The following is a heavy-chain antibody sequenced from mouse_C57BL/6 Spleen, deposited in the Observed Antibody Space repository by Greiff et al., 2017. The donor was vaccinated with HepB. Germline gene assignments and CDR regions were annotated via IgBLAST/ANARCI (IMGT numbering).Heavy chain of an antibody. CDR3: ARAYYYGSSSYAMDY. J-gene: IGHJ4*01. D-gene: IGHD1-1*01. CDR2: IDPSDSYT. V-gene: IGHV1-69*01. CDR1: GYTFTSYW. Sequence: QVHVKQPGAELVMPGASVKLSCKASGYTFTSYWMHWVKQRPGQGLEWIGEIDPSDSYTNYNQKFKGKSTLTVDKSSSTAYMQLSSLTSEDSAVYYCARAYYYGSSSYAMDYWGQGTSVTVSS.